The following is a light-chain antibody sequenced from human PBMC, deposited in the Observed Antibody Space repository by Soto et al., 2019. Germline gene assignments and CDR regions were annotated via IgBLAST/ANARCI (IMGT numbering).Light chain of an antibody. J-gene: IGKJ1*01. V-gene: IGKV1-5*03. CDR3: QQYERYST. CDR1: QNVNGW. CDR2: KAS. Sequence: DIQMPKSPSPLSTSGGDRVTPTCRASQNVNGWLAWYQQKPGKAPKLLIHKASTLESGVPSRFSGSGFGTEFTLTISGLQPEDSATYYCQQYERYSTFGQGTKVDIK.